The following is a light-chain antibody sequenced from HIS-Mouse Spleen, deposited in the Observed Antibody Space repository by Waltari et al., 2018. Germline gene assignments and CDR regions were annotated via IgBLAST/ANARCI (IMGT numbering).Light chain of an antibody. CDR1: ALPKKY. CDR3: YSTDSSGNHRV. V-gene: IGLV3-10*01. J-gene: IGLJ2*01. Sequence: SYDLTQPPSVSVSPGQTARITCSGDALPKKYAYWYQHKSGQAPVLVINEDSERPSGIPERVSGSSSGTMATLTISGAQVEDEADYYCYSTDSSGNHRVFGGGTKLTVL. CDR2: EDS.